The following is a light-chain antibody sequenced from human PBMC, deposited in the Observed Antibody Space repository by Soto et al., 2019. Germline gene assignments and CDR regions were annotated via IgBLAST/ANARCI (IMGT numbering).Light chain of an antibody. J-gene: IGKJ1*01. CDR1: QSVTSSY. CDR2: DAS. Sequence: EIVLTQSPGTLSLSPGERATLSFRASQSVTSSYLAWWQQEPGQAPRLLIFDASYRATGIPGRFSGSGSGTEFTLSIGSLQSEDFAVYYCQQYNDWPPTFGQGTKVDIK. V-gene: IGKV3D-15*01. CDR3: QQYNDWPPT.